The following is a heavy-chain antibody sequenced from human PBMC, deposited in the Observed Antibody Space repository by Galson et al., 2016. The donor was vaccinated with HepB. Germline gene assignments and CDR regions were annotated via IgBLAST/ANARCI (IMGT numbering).Heavy chain of an antibody. V-gene: IGHV1-24*01. CDR1: DYSLTELC. CDR2: FDCDDDET. CDR3: ATGTDFGGTRFFYGMEA. J-gene: IGHJ6*04. Sequence: SVKVSCKVSDYSLTELCMHWVRQAPGRGLEWMGGFDCDDDETIYAEKFQGRFIMTEDRSTDTAFMELSRLTPDDTAVYYCATGTDFGGTRFFYGMEAWGEGTSVTVSS. D-gene: IGHD3-16*01.